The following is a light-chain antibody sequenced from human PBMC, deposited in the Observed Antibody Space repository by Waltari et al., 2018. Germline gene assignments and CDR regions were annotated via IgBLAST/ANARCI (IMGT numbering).Light chain of an antibody. V-gene: IGLV3-10*01. J-gene: IGLJ1*01. CDR2: EDN. CDR3: FSTDSSTKGV. Sequence: SYELTQPPSVSVSPGQTARITCSGDTLPKKYAYWYQQKSGQAPVRVIHEDNKPPSGTPEGFSGYISGTMATLTISGAQVEDEADYYCFSTDSSTKGVFGAGTKVTVL. CDR1: TLPKKY.